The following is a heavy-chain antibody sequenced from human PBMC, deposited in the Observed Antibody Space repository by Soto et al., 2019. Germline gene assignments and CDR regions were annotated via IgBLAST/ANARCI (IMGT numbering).Heavy chain of an antibody. J-gene: IGHJ4*02. CDR3: ARGWGYDTSDYYYAY. V-gene: IGHV1-69*13. CDR1: GGTFSRYA. Sequence: SVKVSCKAYGGTFSRYAISWVRQAPGQGLGWMGGITPIFGTANYAQKFQGRVAITADESTRTSYMELRSLRSGDTAVYYCARGWGYDTSDYYYAYWGQGTLVTVSS. D-gene: IGHD3-22*01. CDR2: ITPIFGTA.